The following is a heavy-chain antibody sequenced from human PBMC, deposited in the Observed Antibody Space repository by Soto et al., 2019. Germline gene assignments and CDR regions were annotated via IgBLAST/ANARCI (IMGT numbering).Heavy chain of an antibody. CDR2: IYYSGST. V-gene: IGHV4-59*01. D-gene: IGHD3-22*01. J-gene: IGHJ1*01. CDR1: GGSISSYY. CDR3: ARVGYYDSSGYYYMYFQH. Sequence: SETLSLTCTVSGGSISSYYWSWIRQPPGKGLEWIGYIYYSGSTNYNPSLKSRVTISVDTSKNQFSLKLSSVTAADTAVYYCARVGYYDSSGYYYMYFQHWGQGTLVTVS.